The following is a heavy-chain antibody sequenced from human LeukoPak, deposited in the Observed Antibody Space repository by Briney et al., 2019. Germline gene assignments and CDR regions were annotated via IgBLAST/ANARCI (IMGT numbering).Heavy chain of an antibody. V-gene: IGHV4-34*01. CDR2: INHSGST. CDR3: ARVHRIEVVVDATQHRFEFFDY. D-gene: IGHD2-15*01. CDR1: GGSFSGYY. J-gene: IGHJ4*02. Sequence: SETLSLTCAVYGGSFSGYYWSWIRQPPGKGLEWIGEINHSGSTNYNPSLKSRVTISVDTSKNQFSLKLSSVTAADTAVYYCARVHRIEVVVDATQHRFEFFDYWGQGTLATVSS.